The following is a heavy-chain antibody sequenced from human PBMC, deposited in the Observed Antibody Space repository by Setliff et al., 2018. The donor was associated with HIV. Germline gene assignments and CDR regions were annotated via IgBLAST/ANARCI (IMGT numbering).Heavy chain of an antibody. Sequence: PSETLSLTCSVSGGSITGYYWSWIRQPAGKDMEWIGRSGDTIYNPSLESRVTISVDTSRNQFSLRLSSVTAADTAVYYCARIDPGKFWPLDCWGRGTLVTSPQ. V-gene: IGHV4-4*07. CDR1: GGSITGYY. D-gene: IGHD1-1*01. J-gene: IGHJ4*02. CDR2: SGDT. CDR3: ARIDPGKFWPLDC.